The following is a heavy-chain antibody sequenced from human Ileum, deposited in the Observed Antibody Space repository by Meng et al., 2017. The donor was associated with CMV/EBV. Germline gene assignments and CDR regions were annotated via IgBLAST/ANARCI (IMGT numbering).Heavy chain of an antibody. V-gene: IGHV1-46*02. CDR2: IYDSGGNT. CDR1: GYTFNNYH. CDR3: VIDRRSMHGGDYYYFDY. D-gene: IGHD2-21*02. Sequence: ASVKVSCKASGYTFNNYHIHWMRQAPGHGLEYMGVIYDSGGNTYKEQKFRDRLTMTWDMSTTTVHMELSSLISEDTAVYYCVIDRRSMHGGDYYYFDYWGLGTLVTVSS. J-gene: IGHJ4*02.